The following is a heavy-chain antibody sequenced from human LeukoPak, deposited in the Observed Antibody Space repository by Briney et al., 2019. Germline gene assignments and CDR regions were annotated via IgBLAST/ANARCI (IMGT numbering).Heavy chain of an antibody. CDR2: IYYSGST. D-gene: IGHD3-10*01. V-gene: IGHV4-59*08. J-gene: IGHJ4*02. CDR3: ARHGPGVRGVIPSFDY. Sequence: SETLSLTCTVSGGSIRSYYWSWIRQPPGKGLEWIGYIYYSGSTNYNPSLKSRVTISVDTSKNQFSLKLSSVTAADTAVYYCARHGPGVRGVIPSFDYWGQGTLVTVSS. CDR1: GGSIRSYY.